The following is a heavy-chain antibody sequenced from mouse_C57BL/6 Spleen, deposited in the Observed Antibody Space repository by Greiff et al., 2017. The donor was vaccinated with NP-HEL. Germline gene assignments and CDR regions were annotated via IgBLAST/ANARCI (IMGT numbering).Heavy chain of an antibody. D-gene: IGHD1-1*01. CDR3: ARGYYGSSYFDY. CDR1: GYTFTSYW. J-gene: IGHJ2*01. CDR2: IYPGSGST. V-gene: IGHV1-55*01. Sequence: QVQLQQPGAELVKPGASVKMSCKASGYTFTSYWITWVKQRPGQGLEWIGDIYPGSGSTNYNEKFKSKATLTVDTSSSTAYIQLSSLTSEDSAVYYCARGYYGSSYFDYWGQGTTLTVSS.